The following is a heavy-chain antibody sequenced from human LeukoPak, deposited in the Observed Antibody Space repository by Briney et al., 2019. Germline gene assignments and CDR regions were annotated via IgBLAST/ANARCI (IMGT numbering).Heavy chain of an antibody. Sequence: GGPLRLSCAASGFTFSSYSMNWVRQAPGKGLEWVSYISSSSSTIYYADSVKGRFTISRDNAKNSLYLQMNSLRDEDTAVYYCARESRIFGVVITREGMDVWGQGTTVTVSS. CDR2: ISSSSSTI. V-gene: IGHV3-48*02. CDR1: GFTFSSYS. D-gene: IGHD3-3*01. CDR3: ARESRIFGVVITREGMDV. J-gene: IGHJ6*02.